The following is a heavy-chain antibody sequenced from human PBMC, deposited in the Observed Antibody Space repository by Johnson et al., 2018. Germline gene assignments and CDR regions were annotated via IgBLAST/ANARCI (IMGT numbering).Heavy chain of an antibody. CDR1: GGSFSGYY. D-gene: IGHD4-11*01. J-gene: IGHJ3*01. V-gene: IGHV4-34*01. Sequence: QVQLQQWGAGVLKPSETLSLTCAVYGGSFSGYYWSWIRQPPGKGLEWIGEINHSGSTNYNPSLKSRVTISVDTSKNQFSLKLTSVTTADTAVYYCARQTVTNAFDLWGQGTMVTVSS. CDR2: INHSGST. CDR3: ARQTVTNAFDL.